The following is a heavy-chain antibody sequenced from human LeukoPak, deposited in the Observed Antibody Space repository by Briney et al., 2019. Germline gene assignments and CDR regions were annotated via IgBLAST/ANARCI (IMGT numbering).Heavy chain of an antibody. CDR3: AKSVQLERRYYYYGMDV. Sequence: GGSLRLSCAASGLTFSSYGMHWVRQAPGKGLEGVAVISYDGSNKYYADSVKGRFTISRDNSKNTLYLQMNSLRAEDTAVYYCAKSVQLERRYYYYGMDVWGQGTTVTVSS. D-gene: IGHD1-1*01. CDR2: ISYDGSNK. J-gene: IGHJ6*02. V-gene: IGHV3-30*18. CDR1: GLTFSSYG.